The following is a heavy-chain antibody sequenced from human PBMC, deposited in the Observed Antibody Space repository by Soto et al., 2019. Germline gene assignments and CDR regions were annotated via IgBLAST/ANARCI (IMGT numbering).Heavy chain of an antibody. Sequence: PSETLSLTCTVSGGSISSYYWSWIRQPPGKGLEWIGYIYYSGSTNYNPSLKSRVTISVDTSKNQFSLKLSSVTAADTAVYYCARNPQGIAVAGKVDWFDPWGQGTLVTVSS. CDR1: GGSISSYY. V-gene: IGHV4-59*01. CDR2: IYYSGST. J-gene: IGHJ5*02. CDR3: ARNPQGIAVAGKVDWFDP. D-gene: IGHD6-19*01.